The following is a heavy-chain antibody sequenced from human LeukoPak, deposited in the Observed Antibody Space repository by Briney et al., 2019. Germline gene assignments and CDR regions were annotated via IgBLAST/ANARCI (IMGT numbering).Heavy chain of an antibody. CDR1: GGSISRDY. V-gene: IGHV4-59*01. CDR2: IYYTGST. Sequence: SETLSLTCTVSGGSISRDYWSWIRQPPGKGLEWIGYIYYTGSTNYNPSLKSRVTISVDTSKNQLSLKLSSVTAADTAVYYCARDYSGSYGGNFDYWGQGTLVTVSS. J-gene: IGHJ4*02. D-gene: IGHD1-26*01. CDR3: ARDYSGSYGGNFDY.